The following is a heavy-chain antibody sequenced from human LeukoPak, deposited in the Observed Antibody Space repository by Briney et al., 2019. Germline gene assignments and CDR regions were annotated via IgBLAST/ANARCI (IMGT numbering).Heavy chain of an antibody. CDR1: GFTFSSYS. D-gene: IGHD3-22*01. J-gene: IGHJ6*02. CDR3: ARSYYDSSGYRLYYGMDV. V-gene: IGHV3-48*01. CDR2: ISSSSSTI. Sequence: PGGSLRLSCAASGFTFSSYSMNWVRQAPGKGLEWVSYISSSSSTIYYADSVKGRFTISRDNAKNSLYLQMNSLRAEDTAVYYCARSYYDSSGYRLYYGMDVWGQGTTVTVSS.